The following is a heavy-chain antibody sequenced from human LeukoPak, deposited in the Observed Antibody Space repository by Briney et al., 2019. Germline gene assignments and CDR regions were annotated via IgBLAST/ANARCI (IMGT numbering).Heavy chain of an antibody. V-gene: IGHV1-8*01. J-gene: IGHJ4*02. CDR1: RYTFTSYD. Sequence: GASVKVSCKASRYTFTSYDINWVRQAPGQGLEWMGWMNPNTGNTGYAQKFQGRVTMTRDTSINTAYLELRGLRSDDTAIYYCARLSQTPDYYGGGGYYFLGYWGQGTLVTVSS. CDR3: ARLSQTPDYYGGGGYYFLGY. CDR2: MNPNTGNT. D-gene: IGHD3-22*01.